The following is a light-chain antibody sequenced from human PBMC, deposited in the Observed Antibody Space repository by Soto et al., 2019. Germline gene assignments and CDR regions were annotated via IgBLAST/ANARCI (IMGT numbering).Light chain of an antibody. CDR2: EVN. CDR1: SSDVGAYNY. V-gene: IGLV2-8*01. Sequence: QSVLTQPPSASGSPGQSVTISCTGTSSDVGAYNYVSWYQQHPGKVPKLMVYEVNKRPSGVPDRFSGSKSGNTASLPVSGLQAEDEADYYCTSYAGGNNIFGTGTKVTVL. J-gene: IGLJ1*01. CDR3: TSYAGGNNI.